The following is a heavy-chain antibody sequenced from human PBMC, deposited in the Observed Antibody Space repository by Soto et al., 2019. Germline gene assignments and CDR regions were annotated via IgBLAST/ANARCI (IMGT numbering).Heavy chain of an antibody. CDR1: GFTFSSYA. D-gene: IGHD2-21*01. CDR3: AGRIPFGYGMDV. J-gene: IGHJ6*02. V-gene: IGHV3-64*01. Sequence: EVQLVESGGGLVQPGGSLRLSCAASGFTFSSYAMHWVRQAPGKGLEYVSAITSNGGNTDYASSVKGRFTISRDNSKNTLYLQMGRLRAEDMAVYYCAGRIPFGYGMDVWGQGTTVTVSS. CDR2: ITSNGGNT.